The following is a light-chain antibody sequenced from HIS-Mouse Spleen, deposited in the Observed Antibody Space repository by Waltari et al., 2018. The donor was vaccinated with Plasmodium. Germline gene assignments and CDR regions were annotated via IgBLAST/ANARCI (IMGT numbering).Light chain of an antibody. CDR3: QQYYSTPYT. CDR2: CAS. Sequence: DIVMNQSPDSLAVSLGERATINCKSSQSVLYSSNNKNYLAWYQQKPGQPPRLLIYCASTRESGFPDRFSGSGSGTDFTLTISSLQAEDVAVYYCQQYYSTPYTFGQGTKLEIK. V-gene: IGKV4-1*01. J-gene: IGKJ2*01. CDR1: QSVLYSSNNKNY.